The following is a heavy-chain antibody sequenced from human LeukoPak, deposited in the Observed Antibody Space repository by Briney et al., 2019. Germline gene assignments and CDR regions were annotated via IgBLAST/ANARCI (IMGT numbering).Heavy chain of an antibody. CDR3: ASRVGYCSSTSCPLDY. D-gene: IGHD2-2*03. J-gene: IGHJ4*02. CDR1: GYSISSGYY. Sequence: PSETLSLTCAVSGYSISSGYYWGWIRQPPGKGLEWIGSIYHSGSTYYNPSLKSRVTISVDTSKNQFSLKLSSVTAADTAMYYCASRVGYCSSTSCPLDYWGQGTLVTVSS. V-gene: IGHV4-38-2*01. CDR2: IYHSGST.